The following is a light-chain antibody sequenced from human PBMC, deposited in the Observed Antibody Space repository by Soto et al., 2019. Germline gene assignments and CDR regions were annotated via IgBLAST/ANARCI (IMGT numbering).Light chain of an antibody. CDR1: QSVGNY. Sequence: EIVLTQSPATLSLSPWERATLSCRASQSVGNYLGWYQQRPGQAPRLLIYDASERAAGIPARFSGSGSGTDFTLTINSLEPEDFALYYCHHRYTWPRAFGQGTRLEIK. CDR3: HHRYTWPRA. V-gene: IGKV3-11*01. CDR2: DAS. J-gene: IGKJ5*01.